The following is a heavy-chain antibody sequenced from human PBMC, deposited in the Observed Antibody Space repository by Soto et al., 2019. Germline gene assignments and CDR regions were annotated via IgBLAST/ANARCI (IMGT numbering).Heavy chain of an antibody. CDR2: IDPRGVSR. J-gene: IGHJ4*02. Sequence: QEQLVQSGAEVGEPGASVKIACESSAYIFTNYSIHWVRQAPGQGLEWMGLIDPRGVSRIYAPKFQDRVTMTRDTSTSTVYMELSSLISEDTAVYYCARDRIVATISAFDDWGQGTLVTVFS. V-gene: IGHV1-46*03. CDR1: AYIFTNYS. CDR3: ARDRIVATISAFDD. D-gene: IGHD5-12*01.